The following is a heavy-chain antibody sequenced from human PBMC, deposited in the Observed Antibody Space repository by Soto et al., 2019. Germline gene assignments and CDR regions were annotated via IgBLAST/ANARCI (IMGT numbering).Heavy chain of an antibody. J-gene: IGHJ4*02. CDR3: ARDNSSGYSFFDY. V-gene: IGHV1-46*01. Sequence: VSVNVSCKASGYTFSNYYIHWVRQAPGQGLEWMGIINPTGGSTNYAQKFQGRVTMTRDTSTSTVYMELSSLRSEDTAVYYCARDNSSGYSFFDYWGQGTRVTVSS. CDR2: INPTGGST. CDR1: GYTFSNYY. D-gene: IGHD3-22*01.